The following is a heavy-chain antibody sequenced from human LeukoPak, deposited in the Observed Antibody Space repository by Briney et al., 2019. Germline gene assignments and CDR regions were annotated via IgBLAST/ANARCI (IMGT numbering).Heavy chain of an antibody. CDR1: GFTFSSCG. J-gene: IGHJ3*02. CDR3: AKALTSGWYLDAFNI. V-gene: IGHV3-30*18. Sequence: GGSLRLSCAASGFTFSSCGTHWVRQAPGKGLEWVAVISYDGSNKYYADSVKGRFTISRDNSKNTLFLEMNSLRAEDTAVHYCAKALTSGWYLDAFNIWGQGTMVTVSS. D-gene: IGHD6-19*01. CDR2: ISYDGSNK.